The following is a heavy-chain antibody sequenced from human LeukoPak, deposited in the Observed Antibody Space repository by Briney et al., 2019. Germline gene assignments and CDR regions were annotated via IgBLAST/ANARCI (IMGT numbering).Heavy chain of an antibody. V-gene: IGHV4-59*01. CDR3: ARSPGYYDSSGSCDY. CDR2: IYYSGSA. CDR1: GGSISSYY. Sequence: KPSETLSLTCTVSGGSISSYYWSWIRQPPGKGLEWIGYIYYSGSANYNPSLKSRVTISVDTSKNQFSLKLSSVTAADTAVYYCARSPGYYDSSGSCDYWGQGTLVTVSS. J-gene: IGHJ4*02. D-gene: IGHD3-22*01.